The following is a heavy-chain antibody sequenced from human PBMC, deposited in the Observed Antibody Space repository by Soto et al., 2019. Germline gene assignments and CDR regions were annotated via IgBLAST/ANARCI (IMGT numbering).Heavy chain of an antibody. CDR1: DGALTSGDFY. CDR2: VFANGLT. J-gene: IGHJ4*02. V-gene: IGHV4-31*03. CDR3: AGRSLIFDF. Sequence: VQLLESGPGLVTPSETLSLTCSVFDGALTSGDFYWSWIRQHPGKGLQWIGIVFANGLTDYDPSLQRRVSISIDTIRIKFSLRITSATVADTAVYYCAGRSLIFDFWGQGALVTVSS. D-gene: IGHD6-6*01.